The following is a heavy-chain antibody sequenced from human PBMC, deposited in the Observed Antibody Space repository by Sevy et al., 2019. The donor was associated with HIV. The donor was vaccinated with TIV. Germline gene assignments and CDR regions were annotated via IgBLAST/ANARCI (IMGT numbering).Heavy chain of an antibody. CDR1: GFTFTDYD. D-gene: IGHD1-26*01. CDR2: ISPVDDT. CDR3: VRAGGTFDSYWYFDL. Sequence: WGSLRLSCAASGFTFTDYDMHWVRQGSGRGLEWVSGISPVDDTNYPDFLKGRFTISRENAKKSLFLQINSLRAEDTAVYYCVRAGGTFDSYWYFDLWGRGTLVTVSS. V-gene: IGHV3-13*01. J-gene: IGHJ2*01.